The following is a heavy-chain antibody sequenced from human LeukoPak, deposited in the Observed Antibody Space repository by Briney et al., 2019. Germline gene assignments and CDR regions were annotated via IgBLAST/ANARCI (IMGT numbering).Heavy chain of an antibody. CDR1: GFTFSNAW. J-gene: IGHJ4*02. Sequence: TGGSLRLSCAASGFTFSNAWMSWVRQAPGKGLEWVGRIKSKTDGGTTDYAAPVKGRFTISRDDSKNTLYLQMNSLKTEDTAVYYCAKAIVVVTDEIYYFDYWGQGTLVTVSS. CDR2: IKSKTDGGTT. D-gene: IGHD2-21*02. V-gene: IGHV3-15*01. CDR3: AKAIVVVTDEIYYFDY.